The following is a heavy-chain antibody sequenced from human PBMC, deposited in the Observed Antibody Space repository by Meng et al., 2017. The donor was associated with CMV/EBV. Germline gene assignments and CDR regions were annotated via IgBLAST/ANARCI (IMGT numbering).Heavy chain of an antibody. Sequence: ASVKVSCKASGYTFTGYYMHWVRQAPGQGLEWMGWINPNSGGTNYAQKFQGRVTMTRDTSISTAYMELSRLRSDDTAVYYCARDLLAYYSSSGHAVWGQGTLVTVSS. CDR1: GYTFTGYY. J-gene: IGHJ4*02. D-gene: IGHD3-22*01. V-gene: IGHV1-2*02. CDR3: ARDLLAYYSSSGHAV. CDR2: INPNSGGT.